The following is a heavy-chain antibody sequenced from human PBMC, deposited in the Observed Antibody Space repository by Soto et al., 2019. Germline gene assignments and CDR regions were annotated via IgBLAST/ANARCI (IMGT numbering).Heavy chain of an antibody. Sequence: PSETLSLTCTVSGGSVSSGSYYWSWIRQPPGKGLEWIGYIYYRGSTNYNPSLKSRVTISVDTSKNQFSLKLSSVTAADTAVYYCARTVATDYFDYWGQGTLVTVSS. CDR1: GGSVSSGSYY. CDR3: ARTVATDYFDY. D-gene: IGHD4-17*01. CDR2: IYYRGST. J-gene: IGHJ4*02. V-gene: IGHV4-61*01.